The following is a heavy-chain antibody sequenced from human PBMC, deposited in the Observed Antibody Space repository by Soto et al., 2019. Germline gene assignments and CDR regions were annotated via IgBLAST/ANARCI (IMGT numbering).Heavy chain of an antibody. D-gene: IGHD3-9*01. CDR1: GFTVSSNY. CDR3: ARVYDIWATGAFDI. CDR2: IYSGGST. V-gene: IGHV3-66*01. J-gene: IGHJ3*02. Sequence: PGGSLRLSCAASGFTVSSNYMSWVRQAPGKGLEWVSVIYSGGSTYYADSVKGRFTISRDNSKNTLYLQMNSLRAEDTAVYYCARVYDIWATGAFDIWGQGTMVTVSS.